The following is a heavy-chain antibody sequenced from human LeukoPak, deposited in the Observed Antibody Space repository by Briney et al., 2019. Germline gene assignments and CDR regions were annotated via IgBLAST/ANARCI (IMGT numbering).Heavy chain of an antibody. Sequence: PSQTLSLTCTVSGGSISSGGYYWSWIRQPPGKGLEWIGYIYHSGSTFYNPSLRGRVSISVDRSKNQFSLKLSSVTAADTAVYYCARDVDPHFWGQGTLVTVSS. CDR1: GGSISSGGYY. D-gene: IGHD5-12*01. CDR2: IYHSGST. CDR3: ARDVDPHF. V-gene: IGHV4-30-2*01. J-gene: IGHJ1*01.